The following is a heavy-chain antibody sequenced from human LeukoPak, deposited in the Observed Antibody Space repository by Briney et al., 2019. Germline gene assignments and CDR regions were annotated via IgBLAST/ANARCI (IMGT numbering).Heavy chain of an antibody. CDR1: GFTFSNAW. V-gene: IGHV3-15*01. CDR3: TKELELVWFDP. D-gene: IGHD1-7*01. CDR2: IKSKTDGGTT. J-gene: IGHJ5*02. Sequence: GSLRLSCAASGFTFSNAWMSWVRQAPGKGLEWVGRIKSKTDGGTTDYAAPVKGRFTISRDDSKNTLYLQMNSLKTKDTAVYYCTKELELVWFDPWGQGTLVTVSS.